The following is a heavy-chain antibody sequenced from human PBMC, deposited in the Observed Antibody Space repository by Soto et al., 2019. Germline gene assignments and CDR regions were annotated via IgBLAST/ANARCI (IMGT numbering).Heavy chain of an antibody. D-gene: IGHD3-10*01. CDR2: IYYSGST. Sequence: QLQLQESGPGLVKPSETLSLTCTVSGGSISSSSYYWGWIRQPPGKGLEWIGSIYYSGSTYYNPSLKSRVTISVDTSKNQFSLKLSSVTAADTAVYYCARHDGSGTLDGVDWFDPWGQGTLVTVSS. J-gene: IGHJ5*02. CDR1: GGSISSSSYY. V-gene: IGHV4-39*01. CDR3: ARHDGSGTLDGVDWFDP.